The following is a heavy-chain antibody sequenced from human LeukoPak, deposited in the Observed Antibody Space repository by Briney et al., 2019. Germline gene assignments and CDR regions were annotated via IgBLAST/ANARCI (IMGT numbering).Heavy chain of an antibody. J-gene: IGHJ3*02. CDR1: GFTFSSYG. CDR3: AKGKRPNVAFDI. Sequence: PGGSLRLSCAASGFTFSSYGMHWVRQAPGKGLEWVAVISYDGSNKYYADSVKGRFTISRDNSKNTLYLQMNSLRAENTAVYYCAKGKRPNVAFDIWGQGTMVTVSS. CDR2: ISYDGSNK. V-gene: IGHV3-30*18.